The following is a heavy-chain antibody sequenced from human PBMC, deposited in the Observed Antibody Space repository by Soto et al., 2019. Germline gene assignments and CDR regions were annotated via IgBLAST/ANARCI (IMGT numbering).Heavy chain of an antibody. Sequence: QVQLQESGPGLVKPSQTLSLTCTVSGGSITSDGYYWNWIRQHPGKGLEWSGYIYYSGSTYYNPSLKSRVAISMDTSKNQVSLKLNFVTAADTAVYFCARNDYGDYGWYFDLWGRGTLVAVSS. CDR3: ARNDYGDYGWYFDL. CDR1: GGSITSDGYY. V-gene: IGHV4-31*03. CDR2: IYYSGST. J-gene: IGHJ2*01. D-gene: IGHD4-17*01.